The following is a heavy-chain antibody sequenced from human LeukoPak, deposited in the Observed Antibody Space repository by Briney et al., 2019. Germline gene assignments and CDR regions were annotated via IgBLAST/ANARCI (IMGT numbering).Heavy chain of an antibody. CDR2: IYYSGST. J-gene: IGHJ6*02. Sequence: SETLSLTCTVSGGSISSSSYYLGWIRQPPGKGLEWIVSIYYSGSTYYNPSLKSRVTISVDTSKNQFSLKLSSVTAADTAVYYCARLATVVTHDYYYYYGMDVWGQGTTVTVS. CDR1: GGSISSSSYY. V-gene: IGHV4-39*01. CDR3: ARLATVVTHDYYYYYGMDV. D-gene: IGHD4-23*01.